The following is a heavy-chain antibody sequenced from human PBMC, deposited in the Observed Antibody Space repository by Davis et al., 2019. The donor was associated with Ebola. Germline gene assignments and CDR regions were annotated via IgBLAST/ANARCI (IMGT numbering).Heavy chain of an antibody. CDR1: GYRPISYG. CDR3: VRGHSGSYDY. CDR2: ITTYNGNT. J-gene: IGHJ4*02. D-gene: IGHD1-26*01. V-gene: IGHV1-18*01. Sequence: ASVKVSCKASGYRPISYGISWVRQAPGQGLEWRGWITTYNGNTDYSQKVQGRVTMTTDTSTSKVYLELNSLTSDDTAVYYCVRGHSGSYDYWGQGTLVTVSS.